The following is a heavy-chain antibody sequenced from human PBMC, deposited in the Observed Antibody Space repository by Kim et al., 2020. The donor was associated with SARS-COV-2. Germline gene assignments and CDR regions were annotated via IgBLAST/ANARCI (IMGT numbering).Heavy chain of an antibody. J-gene: IGHJ4*02. Sequence: GGSLRLSCAASGFTFSSYAMSWVRQAPGKGLEWVSAISGSGGSTYYADSVKGRFTISRDNSKNTLYLQMNSLRAEDTAVYYCAKEPRTYYDFWSGYPDYWGQGTLVTVS. D-gene: IGHD3-3*01. V-gene: IGHV3-23*01. CDR2: ISGSGGST. CDR3: AKEPRTYYDFWSGYPDY. CDR1: GFTFSSYA.